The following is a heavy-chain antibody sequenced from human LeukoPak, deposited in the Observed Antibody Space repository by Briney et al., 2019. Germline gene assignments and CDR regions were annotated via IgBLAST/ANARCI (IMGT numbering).Heavy chain of an antibody. CDR1: GGSISSGGYY. D-gene: IGHD4-17*01. J-gene: IGHJ4*02. Sequence: SQTLSLTCTVSGGSISSGGYYWSWIRQHPGKGLEWIGYIYYSGSTIYNPSLKSRVTMSVATSKNQFSLKLTSVTAADTAVYYCATLSSYGDYSDYWGQGTLVTVSS. CDR2: IYYSGST. V-gene: IGHV4-31*03. CDR3: ATLSSYGDYSDY.